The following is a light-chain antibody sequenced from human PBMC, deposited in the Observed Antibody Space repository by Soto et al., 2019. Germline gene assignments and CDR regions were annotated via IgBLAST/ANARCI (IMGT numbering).Light chain of an antibody. V-gene: IGKV3-11*01. CDR2: DAS. Sequence: EIVLTQSPATLSLSPGERATLSCRASQSVNRYLAWYQQKPGQAPRLLIYDASDRAAGTPARFSGRGSGTDFTLTISSLDPEDFAIYYCQNRSNWPLTFGGGTKVEMK. CDR3: QNRSNWPLT. J-gene: IGKJ4*01. CDR1: QSVNRY.